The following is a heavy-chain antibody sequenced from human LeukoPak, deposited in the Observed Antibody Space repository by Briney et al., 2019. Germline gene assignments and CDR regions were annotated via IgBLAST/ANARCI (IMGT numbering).Heavy chain of an antibody. CDR2: IKEDGSKK. CDR3: ATPLDYYDSSGYHQGGD. D-gene: IGHD3-22*01. J-gene: IGHJ4*02. V-gene: IGHV3-7*03. CDR1: GFTFSSYW. Sequence: PGGSLRLSCAASGFTFSSYWMTWVRQAPGKGLEWEANIKEDGSKKNYVDSVKGRFTISRDNAKNSLYLQMNSLRAEDTAVYYCATPLDYYDSSGYHQGGDWGQGTLVTVSS.